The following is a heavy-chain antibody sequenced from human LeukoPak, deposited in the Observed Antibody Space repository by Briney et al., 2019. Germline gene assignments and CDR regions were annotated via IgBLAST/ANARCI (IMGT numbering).Heavy chain of an antibody. V-gene: IGHV3-7*01. D-gene: IGHD3-10*02. J-gene: IGHJ6*04. CDR3: AELGITMIGGV. CDR1: GFTFSSYW. CDR2: IKQDGSEK. Sequence: PGGSLRLSCAASGFTFSSYWMSWVRQAPGKGLEWVANIKQDGSEKYYVDSVKGRFTISRDNAKNSVYLQMHSPSAEDTAVYYCAELGITMIGGVWGKGTTVTISS.